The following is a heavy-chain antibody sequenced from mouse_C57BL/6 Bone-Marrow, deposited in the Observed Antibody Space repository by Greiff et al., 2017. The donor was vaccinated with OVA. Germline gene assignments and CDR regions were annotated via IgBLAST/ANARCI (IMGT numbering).Heavy chain of an antibody. D-gene: IGHD1-1*01. CDR2: ISYSGST. V-gene: IGHV3-8*01. Sequence: EVKLLESGPGLAKPSQTLSLTCSVTGYSITSDYWNWIRKFPGNKLEYMGYISYSGSTYYNPSLNSRISITRDTSKKQYYLQVNSVTTEDTATYYCAITTVGRDYFEDWGQGTTLTVSS. CDR1: GYSITSDY. J-gene: IGHJ2*01. CDR3: AITTVGRDYFED.